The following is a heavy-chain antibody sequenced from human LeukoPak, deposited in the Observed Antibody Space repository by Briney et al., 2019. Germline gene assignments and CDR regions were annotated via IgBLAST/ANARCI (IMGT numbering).Heavy chain of an antibody. CDR3: AKDFGSSSWFAPRFDP. V-gene: IGHV3-23*01. D-gene: IGHD6-13*01. CDR2: ISGSGGST. CDR1: GGTFSSYA. J-gene: IGHJ5*02. Sequence: SCKASGGTFSSYAMSWVRQAPGKGLEWVSAISGSGGSTYYADSVKGRFTISRDNSKNTLYLQMNSLRAEDTAVYYCAKDFGSSSWFAPRFDPWGQGTLVTVSS.